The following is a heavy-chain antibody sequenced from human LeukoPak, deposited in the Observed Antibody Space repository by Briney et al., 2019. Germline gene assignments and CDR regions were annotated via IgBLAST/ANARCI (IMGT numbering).Heavy chain of an antibody. D-gene: IGHD3-10*01. CDR2: IYYSGST. V-gene: IGHV4-59*01. CDR3: AGLTYYYGSGSHDGFDP. J-gene: IGHJ5*02. Sequence: SETLSPTCTVSGGSISSYHWSWIRQPPGKGLEWIGYIYYSGSTNYNPSLKSRVTISVDTSKNQFSLKLSSVTAADTAVYYCAGLTYYYGSGSHDGFDPWGQGTLVTVSS. CDR1: GGSISSYH.